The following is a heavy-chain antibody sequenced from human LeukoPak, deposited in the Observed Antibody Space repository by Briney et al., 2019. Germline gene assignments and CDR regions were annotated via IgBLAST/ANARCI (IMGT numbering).Heavy chain of an antibody. CDR2: ISGSGGSI. V-gene: IGHV3-23*01. D-gene: IGHD3-3*01. Sequence: GGSLRLSCAASGFTFSSYPMRWVRQAPEKGREGCSGISGSGGSIYPADPVKGRFTISRDTSKNTLYLPMNSLRAEDTAVYYCAKIGRRYDFWTGYYEEEVDYMDVWGKGTTVTVSS. CDR1: GFTFSSYP. J-gene: IGHJ6*03. CDR3: AKIGRRYDFWTGYYEEEVDYMDV.